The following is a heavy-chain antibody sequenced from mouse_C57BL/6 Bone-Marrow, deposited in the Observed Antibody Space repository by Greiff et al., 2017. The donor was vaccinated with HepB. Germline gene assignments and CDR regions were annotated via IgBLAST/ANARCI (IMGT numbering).Heavy chain of an antibody. CDR3: TTDYGSSFYFDY. D-gene: IGHD1-1*01. V-gene: IGHV14-4*01. J-gene: IGHJ2*01. CDR2: IDPENGDT. CDR1: GFNIKDDY. Sequence: EVQLQQSGAELVRPGASVKLSCTASGFNIKDDYMHWVKQRPEQGLEWIGWIDPENGDTEYASKFQGKATITADTSSNTAYLQLSSLTSEDTAVYYGTTDYGSSFYFDYWGQGTTLTVSS.